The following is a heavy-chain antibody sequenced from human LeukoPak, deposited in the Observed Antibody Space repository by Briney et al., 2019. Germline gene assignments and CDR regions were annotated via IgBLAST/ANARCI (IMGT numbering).Heavy chain of an antibody. J-gene: IGHJ4*02. CDR2: ISDSGATT. Sequence: GGSLRLSCAASGFTFSSYAMSWVRQAPGKGLEWVSAISDSGATTYYADSVKGRFTISRDNSKNTLHLQMNSLRAEDTAVYYCASSPDYGKMYYFDYWGQGTLVTVSS. D-gene: IGHD4-17*01. V-gene: IGHV3-23*01. CDR1: GFTFSSYA. CDR3: ASSPDYGKMYYFDY.